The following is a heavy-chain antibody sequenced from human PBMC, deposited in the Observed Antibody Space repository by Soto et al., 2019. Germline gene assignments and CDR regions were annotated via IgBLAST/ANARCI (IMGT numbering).Heavy chain of an antibody. J-gene: IGHJ6*02. CDR1: GGTFSSYA. CDR2: IIPIFGTA. D-gene: IGHD2-15*01. V-gene: IGHV1-69*12. CDR3: ASPPGDCSGGSCPYYYYGMDV. Sequence: QVQLVQSGAEVKKTGSSVKVSCKASGGTFSSYAISWVRQAPGQGLEWMGGIIPIFGTANYAQKFQGRVTITADESTSTAYMELSSLRSEDTAVYYCASPPGDCSGGSCPYYYYGMDVWGQGTTVTVSS.